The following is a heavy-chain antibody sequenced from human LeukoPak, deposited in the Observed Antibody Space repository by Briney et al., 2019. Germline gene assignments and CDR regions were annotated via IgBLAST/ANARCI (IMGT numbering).Heavy chain of an antibody. D-gene: IGHD2-2*02. CDR3: AREFSSRRLDCSSTSCYTIYQSPWFDP. J-gene: IGHJ5*02. CDR1: GGSFSGYY. V-gene: IGHV4-34*01. Sequence: SETLSLTCAVYGGSFSGYYWSWIRQPPGKGLEWIGEINHCGSTNYNPSLKSRVTISVDTSKNQFSLKLSSVTAADTAVYYCAREFSSRRLDCSSTSCYTIYQSPWFDPWGQGTLVTVSS. CDR2: INHCGST.